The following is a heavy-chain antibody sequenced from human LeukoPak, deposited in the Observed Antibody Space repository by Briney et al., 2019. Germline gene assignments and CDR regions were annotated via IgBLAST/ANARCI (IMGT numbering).Heavy chain of an antibody. V-gene: IGHV3-74*01. CDR3: ARSEAVAWSFDL. Sequence: GSLRPSFAASGFTFNSYWMHWVRPAPGKGLVWVSRLNTDGRDTRYADSVQGRFTISRDNAKNTLYLQMNSLRAEDTAVHYCARSEAVAWSFDLWGRGTLVTVSS. J-gene: IGHJ2*01. CDR1: GFTFNSYW. D-gene: IGHD6-19*01. CDR2: LNTDGRDT.